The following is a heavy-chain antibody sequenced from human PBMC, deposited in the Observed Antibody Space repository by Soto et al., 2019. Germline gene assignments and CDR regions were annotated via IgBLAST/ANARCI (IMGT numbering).Heavy chain of an antibody. J-gene: IGHJ5*02. CDR1: GTSIINDYDY. Sequence: SETLSLTCSVAGTSIINDYDYWGWVRQPPGKGLEWIGYIYYSGSTYYNPSLKSRVTISVDTSKNQFSLKLSSVTAADTAVYYCAREVPESNWFDPWGQGTLVTVSS. CDR2: IYYSGST. V-gene: IGHV4-31*03. CDR3: AREVPESNWFDP.